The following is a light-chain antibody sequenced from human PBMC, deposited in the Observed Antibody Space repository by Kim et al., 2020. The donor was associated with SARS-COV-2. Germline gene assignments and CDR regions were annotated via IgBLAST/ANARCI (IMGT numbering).Light chain of an antibody. CDR3: QQNDAFPIT. J-gene: IGKJ5*01. CDR1: QVIRKF. V-gene: IGKV1-33*01. Sequence: ASVWDRVTITCQATQVIRKFLNWYQQRPGKAPQLLIYDVSNLQTGVPSRFSGSGYGTEFTLTISSLQPEDFATYYCQQNDAFPITFGQGTRLEIK. CDR2: DVS.